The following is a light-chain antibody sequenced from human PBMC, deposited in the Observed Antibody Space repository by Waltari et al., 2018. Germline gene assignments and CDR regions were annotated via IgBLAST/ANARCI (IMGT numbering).Light chain of an antibody. CDR1: QRVISTP. CDR3: QQYGNSPWT. CDR2: GTS. Sequence: SSRARQRVISTPLGWYQHKPGQAPTLLVYGTSSRATGIPDRFSGRGSATHFTLAISRLEPEDFAVYYCQQYGNSPWTFGQGTKVEVK. V-gene: IGKV3-20*01. J-gene: IGKJ1*01.